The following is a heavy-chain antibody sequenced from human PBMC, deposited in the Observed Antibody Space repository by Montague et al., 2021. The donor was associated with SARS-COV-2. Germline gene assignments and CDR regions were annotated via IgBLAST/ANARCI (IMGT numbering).Heavy chain of an antibody. CDR2: INHSGST. D-gene: IGHD3-22*01. J-gene: IGHJ5*02. Sequence: SETLSLTCAVSGGSVSAYYWSWIRQPPEKGLEWIGEINHSGSTNYNPSLKSRVTTSVDTSKNQFSLKLTSVTAADTAVYYCARGPRITMIVVVITDIWFDPWGQGTLVTVSS. V-gene: IGHV4-34*01. CDR1: GGSVSAYY. CDR3: ARGPRITMIVVVITDIWFDP.